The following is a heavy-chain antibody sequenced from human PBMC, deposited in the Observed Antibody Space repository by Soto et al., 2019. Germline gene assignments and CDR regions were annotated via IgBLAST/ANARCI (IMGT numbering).Heavy chain of an antibody. D-gene: IGHD3-3*01. J-gene: IGHJ4*02. CDR1: GDSISSGDYC. Sequence: TSETLSLTCTVSGDSISSGDYCWSWIRQPPGKGLEWIGYIYYSGSTYYSPSLKSRVTISVDTSRNQFSLKLSSVTAADTAVYYCARADFWSGYYKNGLYFDYWGQGTLVTVSS. V-gene: IGHV4-30-4*01. CDR2: IYYSGST. CDR3: ARADFWSGYYKNGLYFDY.